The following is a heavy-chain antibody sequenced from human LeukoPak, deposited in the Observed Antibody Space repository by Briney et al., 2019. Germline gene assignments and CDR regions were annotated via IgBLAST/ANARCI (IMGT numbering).Heavy chain of an antibody. J-gene: IGHJ4*02. Sequence: GGSLRLSCAASGFTFSSYNMNWVRQAPGKGLEWVSSISRTSSYIYYADSVKGRSTISRDNAQNSLYLQMNSLRVEDTAVYYCARVLETDCSGGSCYSGLDYWGQGTLVTVSS. V-gene: IGHV3-21*01. CDR1: GFTFSSYN. CDR2: ISRTSSYI. CDR3: ARVLETDCSGGSCYSGLDY. D-gene: IGHD2-15*01.